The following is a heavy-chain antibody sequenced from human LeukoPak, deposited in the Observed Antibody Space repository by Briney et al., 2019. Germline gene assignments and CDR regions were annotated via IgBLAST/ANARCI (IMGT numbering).Heavy chain of an antibody. CDR2: IWYDGSNK. CDR3: APIAAAGFDY. D-gene: IGHD6-13*01. V-gene: IGHV3-33*01. Sequence: GRSLRLSCAASGFTFSSYGMRWVRQAPGKGLEWVAVIWYDGSNKYYADSVKGRFTISRDNSKNTLYLQMNSLRAEDTAVYYCAPIAAAGFDYWGQGTLVTVSS. J-gene: IGHJ4*02. CDR1: GFTFSSYG.